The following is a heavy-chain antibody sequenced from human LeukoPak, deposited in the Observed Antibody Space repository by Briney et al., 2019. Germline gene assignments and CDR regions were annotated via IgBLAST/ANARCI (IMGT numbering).Heavy chain of an antibody. CDR2: IRSKTNSYAT. V-gene: IGHV3-73*01. CDR1: GFTFSASA. D-gene: IGHD5-18*01. Sequence: GGSLILSCAASGFTFSASAMHWVRQASGKGLEWVGRIRSKTNSYATEYAASVKGRFTISRDDSKNTAYLQMDSLRTEDTAVYYCTSTWIQLWFDYWGQGTLVTVSS. J-gene: IGHJ4*02. CDR3: TSTWIQLWFDY.